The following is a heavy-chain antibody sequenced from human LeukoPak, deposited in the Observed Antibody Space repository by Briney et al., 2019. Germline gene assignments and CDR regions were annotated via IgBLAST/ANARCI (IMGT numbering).Heavy chain of an antibody. CDR2: IKQDGSEK. CDR1: GFTFSSYW. Sequence: PGGSLRLSCAASGFTFSSYWMSWVRQAPGKGLEWLANIKQDGSEKYYVDSVKGRFTISRDNAKNSLYLQMNSLRAEDTAVYYCARYGAARPKGLSRDFDYWGQGTLVTVSS. V-gene: IGHV3-7*01. J-gene: IGHJ4*02. CDR3: ARYGAARPKGLSRDFDY. D-gene: IGHD6-6*01.